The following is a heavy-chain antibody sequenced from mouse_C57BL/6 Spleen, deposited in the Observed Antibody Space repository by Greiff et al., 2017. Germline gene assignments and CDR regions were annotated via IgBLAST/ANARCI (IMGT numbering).Heavy chain of an antibody. D-gene: IGHD2-1*01. Sequence: LQESGAELVKPGASVKLSCKASGYTFTAYTIHWVKQRSGQGLEWIGWFYPGSGSIKYNEKFKDKATLTADKSSSTVYMGLSRLTSEDSAVYFCARHEDEDYANHWYFDVWGTGTTVTVSS. J-gene: IGHJ1*03. V-gene: IGHV1-62-2*01. CDR2: FYPGSGSI. CDR1: GYTFTAYT. CDR3: ARHEDEDYANHWYFDV.